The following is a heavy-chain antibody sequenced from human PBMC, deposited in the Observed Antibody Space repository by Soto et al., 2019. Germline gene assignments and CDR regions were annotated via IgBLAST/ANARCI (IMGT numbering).Heavy chain of an antibody. CDR3: ARERYQVISDGMDV. CDR1: GYTLTGYY. CDR2: INPETGGT. Sequence: ASVKVSCKASGYTLTGYYVHWVREAPGQGLEWMGWINPETGGTSYAQKFQGRVTLSRDTSINTAYLEVSRLRFDDAAVYFCARERYQVISDGMDVWGQVTTVTVSS. V-gene: IGHV1-2*02. J-gene: IGHJ6*02. D-gene: IGHD2-2*01.